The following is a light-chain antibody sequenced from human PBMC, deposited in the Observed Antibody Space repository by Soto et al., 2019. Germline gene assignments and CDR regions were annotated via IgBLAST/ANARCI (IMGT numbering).Light chain of an antibody. J-gene: IGKJ2*01. V-gene: IGKV3-20*01. CDR2: GAS. CDR3: QQYGGSPYT. Sequence: EIVLTQSPDTLSLSPGERATLSCRASQSVSRSYLAWYQQKPGQAPRLLIYGASSRATGIPDRFSGSGSGTDFTLTISRLEPEDFAVYYCQQYGGSPYTFGQGTKLEIK. CDR1: QSVSRSY.